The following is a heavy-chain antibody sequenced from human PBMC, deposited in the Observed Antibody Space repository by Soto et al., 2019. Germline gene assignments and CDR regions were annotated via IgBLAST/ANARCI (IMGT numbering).Heavy chain of an antibody. CDR2: IRQGGNEE. CDR1: VFMFSTYL. J-gene: IGHJ6*02. Sequence: WGSLRVTCISSVFMFSTYLMIWVRQAPGKGLEWVANIRQGGNEEFYVDSVKGRFTISRDNAKKSLYLQMNSLRAEDTAVYYCVGALTYEVPHYYYGMDVWGQGTTVTVSS. D-gene: IGHD3-16*01. V-gene: IGHV3-7*01. CDR3: VGALTYEVPHYYYGMDV.